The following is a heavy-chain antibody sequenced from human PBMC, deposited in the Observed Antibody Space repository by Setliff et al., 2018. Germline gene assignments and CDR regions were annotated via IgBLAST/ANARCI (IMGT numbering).Heavy chain of an antibody. Sequence: PGGSLRLSCEASGFTFSSYAMHWVRQAPGKGLEWVAVISYEGSNKYYADSVRGRFTISRDDSKNTVFLQMKSLRPEDTAVYYCARGPTIYDILTGLHYWGPGTLVTVSS. CDR3: ARGPTIYDILTGLHY. J-gene: IGHJ4*02. V-gene: IGHV3-30-3*01. CDR2: ISYEGSNK. CDR1: GFTFSSYA. D-gene: IGHD3-9*01.